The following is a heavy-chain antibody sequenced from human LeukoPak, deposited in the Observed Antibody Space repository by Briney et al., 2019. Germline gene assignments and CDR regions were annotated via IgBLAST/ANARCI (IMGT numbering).Heavy chain of an antibody. D-gene: IGHD1-26*01. Sequence: GGSLLLYCAASGFNFTSYSMNGVRQAPGEGLEWVSTISGGGGSTYYADSGKGRFTISRDNSTNTLYLQVNSLRAEDTAVYYCAKGGKWDVTPFDYWGQGTLVTVSS. J-gene: IGHJ4*02. CDR2: ISGGGGST. V-gene: IGHV3-23*01. CDR1: GFNFTSYS. CDR3: AKGGKWDVTPFDY.